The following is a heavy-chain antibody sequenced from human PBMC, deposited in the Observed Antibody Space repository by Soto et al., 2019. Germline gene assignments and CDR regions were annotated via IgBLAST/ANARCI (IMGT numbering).Heavy chain of an antibody. Sequence: NSGGTNYAQKFQGRVTMTRDTSISTAYMELSRLRSDDTAVYYCARDVRFLIRMGYWGQGTLVTVSS. V-gene: IGHV1-2*02. J-gene: IGHJ4*02. CDR2: NSGGT. D-gene: IGHD3-3*01. CDR3: ARDVRFLIRMGY.